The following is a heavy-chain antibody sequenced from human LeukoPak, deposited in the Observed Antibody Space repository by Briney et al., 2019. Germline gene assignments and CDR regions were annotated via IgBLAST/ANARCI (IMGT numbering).Heavy chain of an antibody. D-gene: IGHD3-10*01. V-gene: IGHV3-48*03. Sequence: GGSLRLSCAASGFTFSSYEMNWVRQAPGKGLEWVSYISSSGSTMYYADSVKGRFTISRDNAKNSLYLQMNSLRAEDTAVYYCAKAGGIGVRGVIWYYYYYMDVWGKGTTVTVSS. CDR2: ISSSGSTM. CDR3: AKAGGIGVRGVIWYYYYYMDV. CDR1: GFTFSSYE. J-gene: IGHJ6*03.